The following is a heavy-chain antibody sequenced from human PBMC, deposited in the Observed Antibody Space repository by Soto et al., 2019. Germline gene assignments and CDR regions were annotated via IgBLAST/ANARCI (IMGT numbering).Heavy chain of an antibody. J-gene: IGHJ4*02. D-gene: IGHD3-22*01. CDR3: ARAHYYDSSGYYPNFDY. CDR2: MNPNSGNT. Sequence: QVQLVQSGAEVKKPGASVKVSCKASGYTFTSYDINWVRQATGQGLEWMGWMNPNSGNTGYAQKFQGRVTMTRNTSIITAYMGLSRLRSEDTAVYYCARAHYYDSSGYYPNFDYWGQGTLVTVSS. V-gene: IGHV1-8*01. CDR1: GYTFTSYD.